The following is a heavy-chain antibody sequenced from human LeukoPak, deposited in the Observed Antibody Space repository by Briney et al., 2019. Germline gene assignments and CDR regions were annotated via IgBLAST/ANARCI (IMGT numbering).Heavy chain of an antibody. CDR1: GYTFTKYG. CDR2: ISTYNGNT. Sequence: ASVKVSCKASGYTFTKYGMSWVRQAPGQGLEWVGWISTYNGNTNYAQKLQGRVTMTTDTSTGTAYMELRSLISDDAAVYYCARGDDYGDYWGLYWGQGTLVTVSS. D-gene: IGHD4-17*01. V-gene: IGHV1-18*01. J-gene: IGHJ4*02. CDR3: ARGDDYGDYWGLY.